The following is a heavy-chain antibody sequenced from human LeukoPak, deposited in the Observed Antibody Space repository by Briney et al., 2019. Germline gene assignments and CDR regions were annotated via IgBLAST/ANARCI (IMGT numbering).Heavy chain of an antibody. CDR2: IGGST. D-gene: IGHD3-22*01. J-gene: IGHJ3*02. Sequence: GGTLRLSCAASGFTFSNSGMSWVRQAPGKGLEWVSGIGGSTYYRDSVKGRSTISRDNSKNTLYLQMNSLRVEDTAVYYCARGLFLSGYLDAFDIWGQGTVVTVSS. V-gene: IGHV3-23*01. CDR3: ARGLFLSGYLDAFDI. CDR1: GFTFSNSG.